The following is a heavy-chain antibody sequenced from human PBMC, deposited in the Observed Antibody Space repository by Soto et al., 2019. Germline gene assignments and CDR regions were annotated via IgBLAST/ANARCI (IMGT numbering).Heavy chain of an antibody. J-gene: IGHJ4*02. CDR2: IYYSGST. CDR1: GGSISSGGYY. D-gene: IGHD2-21*02. V-gene: IGHV4-31*03. CDR3: ARVSGGDSPFFDY. Sequence: SETLSLTCTVSGGSISSGGYYWSWIRQHPGKGLEWIGYIYYSGSTYYNPSLKSRVTISVDTSKNQFSLKLSSVTAVDTAVYYCARVSGGDSPFFDYWGQGTLVTVSS.